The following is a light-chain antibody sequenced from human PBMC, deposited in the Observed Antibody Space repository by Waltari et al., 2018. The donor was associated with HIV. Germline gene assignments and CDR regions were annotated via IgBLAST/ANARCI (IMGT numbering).Light chain of an antibody. CDR2: WAS. V-gene: IGKV4-1*01. J-gene: IGKJ2*01. CDR3: QQHYTSPYT. CDR1: QSVLNSSSNKNS. Sequence: DIVMTQSPESLAVSLGERATINCKSRQSVLNSSSNKNSLAWYQQKSGQPPKLLIYWASTRESGVPERFSGSGSGTDFTLTISSLQAADVAVYYCQQHYTSPYTFGQGTKLEIK.